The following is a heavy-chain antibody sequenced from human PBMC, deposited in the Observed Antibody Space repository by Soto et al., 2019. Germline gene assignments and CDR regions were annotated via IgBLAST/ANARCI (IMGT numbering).Heavy chain of an antibody. D-gene: IGHD3-10*01. J-gene: IGHJ4*02. CDR2: IYNSGST. Sequence: QVQLQESGPGLVKPSQTLSLTCTVSGGSINSGGYYWSWIRQHPGKGLEWIGYIYNSGSTYYNPSDRACVTNSEDSSNNQLSRKQSSVTAADTAVYSCVRGITMLRGGIHTPNLDYLGQGTLVNVSP. V-gene: IGHV4-31*03. CDR3: VRGITMLRGGIHTPNLDY. CDR1: GGSINSGGYY.